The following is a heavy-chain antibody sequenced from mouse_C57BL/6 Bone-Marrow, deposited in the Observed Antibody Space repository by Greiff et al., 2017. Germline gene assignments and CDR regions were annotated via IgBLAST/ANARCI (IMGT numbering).Heavy chain of an antibody. CDR2: IWSGGST. CDR1: GFSLTSYG. V-gene: IGHV2-2*01. J-gene: IGHJ1*03. CDR3: ARNGPNYYGSSNWYFDV. D-gene: IGHD1-1*01. Sequence: QVQLQQSGPGLVQPSQSLSITCTVSGFSLTSYGVHWVRQSPGKGLEWLGVIWSGGSTDYNAAFISRLSISKDNSKSQVFFKMNSLQADDTAIYYCARNGPNYYGSSNWYFDVWGTGTTVTVSS.